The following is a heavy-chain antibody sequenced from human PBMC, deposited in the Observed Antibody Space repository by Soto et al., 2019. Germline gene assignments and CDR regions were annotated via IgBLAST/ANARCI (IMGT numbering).Heavy chain of an antibody. V-gene: IGHV4-4*02. CDR2: IYHSGST. D-gene: IGHD5-18*01. CDR3: AENSFGYGRYF. Sequence: SETLSLTCAVSGGSISSTNWWSWVRQPPGKGLEWIGEIYHSGSTNYNPSLKSRVTISVDKSKNQFSLKLSSVTAADTAMYYCAENSFGYGRYFWGQGTLVTVSS. CDR1: GGSISSTNW. J-gene: IGHJ4*02.